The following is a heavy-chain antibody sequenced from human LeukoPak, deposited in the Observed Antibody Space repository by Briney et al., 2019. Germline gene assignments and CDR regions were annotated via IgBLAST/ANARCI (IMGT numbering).Heavy chain of an antibody. D-gene: IGHD3-16*01. CDR1: GFTFSSYE. CDR2: ISSSSTII. CDR3: GASRQYVGAFDI. Sequence: PGGSLRLSCAASGFTFSSYELYWVRQAPGKGLEWISYISSSSTIIKYVDSVRGRFTISRDDARESLYLQMSSLRADDTAIYYCGASRQYVGAFDIWGQGTLVTVSS. V-gene: IGHV3-48*03. J-gene: IGHJ3*02.